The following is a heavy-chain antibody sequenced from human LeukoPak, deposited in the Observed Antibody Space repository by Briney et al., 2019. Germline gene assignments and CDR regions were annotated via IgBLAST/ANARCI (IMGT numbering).Heavy chain of an antibody. Sequence: SQTLSLTCTVSGGSISSPPSYCGWIRLPPGRDLASIATIYYSGNTYYNPSLQRRLTLSLDASQNQFTLTLSSVSTSDTAVYFCARHSGRLYYYSSGLDVWGQGTTVTVSS. CDR1: GGSISSPPSY. CDR2: IYYSGNT. J-gene: IGHJ6*02. CDR3: ARHSGRLYYYSSGLDV. V-gene: IGHV4-39*01. D-gene: IGHD3-10*01.